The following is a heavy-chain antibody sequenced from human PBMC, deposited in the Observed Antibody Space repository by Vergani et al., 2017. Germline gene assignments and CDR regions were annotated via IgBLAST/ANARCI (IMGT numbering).Heavy chain of an antibody. D-gene: IGHD3-22*01. CDR2: IYYSGST. Sequence: QLQLQESGPGLVKPSETLSLTCTVSGGSISSSSYYWGWIRPPPGKGLEWIGSIYYSGSTYYNPSLKSRVTISVDTSKNQFSLKLSSVTAADTAVYYCARDAYYDSSGRLDYWGQGTLVTVSS. J-gene: IGHJ4*02. V-gene: IGHV4-39*07. CDR1: GGSISSSSYY. CDR3: ARDAYYDSSGRLDY.